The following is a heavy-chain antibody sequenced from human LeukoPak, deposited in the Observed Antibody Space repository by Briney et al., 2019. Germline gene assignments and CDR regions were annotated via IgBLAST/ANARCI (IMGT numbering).Heavy chain of an antibody. J-gene: IGHJ4*02. Sequence: QPSETLSLTCAVYGGSFSGYYWSWIRQPPGKGLEWIGEINHSGSTNYNPSLKSRVTISVDTSKNQFSLKLSSVTAADTAVYYCARAGAVHQGSDYWGQGTLVTVSS. CDR2: INHSGST. CDR3: ARAGAVHQGSDY. CDR1: GGSFSGYY. V-gene: IGHV4-34*01. D-gene: IGHD1-26*01.